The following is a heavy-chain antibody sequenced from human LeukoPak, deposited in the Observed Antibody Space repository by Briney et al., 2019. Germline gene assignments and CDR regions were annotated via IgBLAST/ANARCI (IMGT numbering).Heavy chain of an antibody. CDR1: GGSISSSSYY. J-gene: IGHJ5*02. CDR2: IYYSGST. D-gene: IGHD3-10*01. CDR3: ARVLIWFGQLQNWFDP. V-gene: IGHV4-39*07. Sequence: SETLSLTCTVSGGSISSSSYYWGWIRQPPGKGLGWIGSIYYSGSTYYNPSLKSRVTISVDTSKNQFSLKLSSVTAADTAVYYCARVLIWFGQLQNWFDPWGPGTLVTVSS.